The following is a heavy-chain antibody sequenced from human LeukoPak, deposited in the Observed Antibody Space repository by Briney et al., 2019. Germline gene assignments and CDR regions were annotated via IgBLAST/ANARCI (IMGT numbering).Heavy chain of an antibody. CDR2: ISSSSSYI. CDR1: GFTFSSYS. D-gene: IGHD3-22*01. Sequence: GRSLRLSCAASGFTFSSYSMNWIRQAPGKGLEWVSSISSSSSYIYYADSVKGRFTISRDNAKNSLYLQMNSLRAEDTAVYYCARDPEARYYYDSSGYYANWGQGTLVTVSS. CDR3: ARDPEARYYYDSSGYYAN. J-gene: IGHJ4*02. V-gene: IGHV3-21*01.